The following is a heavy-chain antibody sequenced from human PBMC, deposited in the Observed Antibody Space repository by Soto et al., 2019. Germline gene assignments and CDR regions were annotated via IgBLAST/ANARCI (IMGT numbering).Heavy chain of an antibody. D-gene: IGHD2-8*01. CDR3: ARAGLFPAPDCTNGVCYTEYFQH. Sequence: ASVKVSCKASGYTFTGYYMHWVRQAPGQGLEWMGWINPNSGGTNYAQKFQGRVTMTRDTSISTAYMELSRLRSDDTAVYYCARAGLFPAPDCTNGVCYTEYFQHWGQGTLVTVSS. J-gene: IGHJ1*01. CDR1: GYTFTGYY. CDR2: INPNSGGT. V-gene: IGHV1-2*02.